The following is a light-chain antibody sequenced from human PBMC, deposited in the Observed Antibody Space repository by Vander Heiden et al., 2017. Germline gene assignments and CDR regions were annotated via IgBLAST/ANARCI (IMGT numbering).Light chain of an antibody. CDR1: QDISNY. V-gene: IGKV1-33*01. CDR3: QQYDNLPPLT. J-gene: IGKJ4*01. Sequence: DIQMTQSPSSLSASVGDRVTITCQASQDISNYLNWYQQKPGKAPKLLIYDASNLEPVVPSRFSGSGSGTDFTFTISSLQPEDIATYYCQQYDNLPPLTFGGGTKVEIK. CDR2: DAS.